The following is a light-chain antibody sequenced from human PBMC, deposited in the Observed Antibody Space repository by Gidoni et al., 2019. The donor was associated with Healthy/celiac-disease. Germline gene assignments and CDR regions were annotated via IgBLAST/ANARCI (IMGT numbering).Light chain of an antibody. CDR3: QQYYSYPWT. CDR1: QGISSY. J-gene: IGKJ1*01. CDR2: AAS. V-gene: IGKV1-8*01. Sequence: TGDRVTITCRASQGISSYLAWYQQKPGKAPKLLIYAASTLQSGVPSRFSGSGSGTDFTLTISCLQSEDFATYYCQQYYSYPWTFGQGTKVEIK.